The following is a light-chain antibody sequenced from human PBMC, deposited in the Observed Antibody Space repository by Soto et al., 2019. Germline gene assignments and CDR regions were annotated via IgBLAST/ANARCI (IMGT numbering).Light chain of an antibody. Sequence: SVLTQPPSASGSPGQSVTISCTGTSSDVGGYNYVSWYQQHPGKAPKLMIYEVSNRPSGVSNRFSGSKSGNTASLTISGLQAEDEADYYCSSYTSSSTYVFGTGTKVTVL. CDR3: SSYTSSSTYV. CDR2: EVS. V-gene: IGLV2-14*01. J-gene: IGLJ1*01. CDR1: SSDVGGYNY.